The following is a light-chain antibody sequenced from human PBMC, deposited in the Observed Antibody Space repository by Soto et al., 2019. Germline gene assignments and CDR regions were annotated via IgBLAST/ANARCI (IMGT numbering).Light chain of an antibody. J-gene: IGLJ2*01. CDR3: SSYTSSSTLVV. CDR1: SSDVGGYNY. Sequence: QSVLTQPASVSGSPGQSITISCTGTSSDVGGYNYVSWYHQHPGKAPKLMIYDVSNRPSGVSNRFSGSKSGNTASLTISGLQAEDEADYYCSSYTSSSTLVVLGGGTKLTVL. V-gene: IGLV2-14*01. CDR2: DVS.